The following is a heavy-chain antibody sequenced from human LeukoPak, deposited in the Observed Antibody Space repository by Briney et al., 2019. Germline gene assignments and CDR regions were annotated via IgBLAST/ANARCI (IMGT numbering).Heavy chain of an antibody. D-gene: IGHD2-8*01. CDR2: ISTSGTYI. CDR3: ARVLGLCTNGVCSRAWLDP. J-gene: IGHJ5*02. V-gene: IGHV3-21*01. CDR1: GFAFSTYY. Sequence: KPGGSLRLSCAASGFAFSTYYMNWVRQAPGKGLEWVSSISTSGTYIYYADSVKGRFTVSRDNAKNSLYLQMNSLRAEDTAVYYCARVLGLCTNGVCSRAWLDPWGQGTLVTVSS.